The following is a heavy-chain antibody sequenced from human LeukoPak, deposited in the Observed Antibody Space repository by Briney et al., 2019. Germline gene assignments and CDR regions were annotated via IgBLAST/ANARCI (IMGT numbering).Heavy chain of an antibody. V-gene: IGHV4-61*08. J-gene: IGHJ4*02. CDR2: IHYSGST. CDR3: ARIRPQDESRGYGSFDY. D-gene: IGHD5-12*01. CDR1: GGSISSGGYY. Sequence: PSQTLSLTCTVSGGSISSGGYYWSWIRQHPGKGLEWIGYIHYSGSTNYNPSLKSRVTISVDTSKNQFSLKLSSVTAADSAVFYCARIRPQDESRGYGSFDYWGQGTLVTVS.